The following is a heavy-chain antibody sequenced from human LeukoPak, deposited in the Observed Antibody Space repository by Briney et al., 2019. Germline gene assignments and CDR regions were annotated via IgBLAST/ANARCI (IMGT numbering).Heavy chain of an antibody. CDR1: GFTFSSNA. CDR3: AKVRSDYYDILTGNYNPLFDY. CDR2: IRGSGGGT. D-gene: IGHD3-9*01. J-gene: IGHJ4*02. Sequence: PGGSLRLSCAASGFTFSSNAMSRVRQAPGKGLEWVSAIRGSGGGTYYADSVKGRFTISRDNSKNTLYLQMNSLRAEDTAVYYCAKVRSDYYDILTGNYNPLFDYWGQGTLVTVSS. V-gene: IGHV3-23*01.